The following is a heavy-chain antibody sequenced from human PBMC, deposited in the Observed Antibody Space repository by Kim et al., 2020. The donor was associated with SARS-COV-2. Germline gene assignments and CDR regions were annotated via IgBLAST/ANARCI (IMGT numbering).Heavy chain of an antibody. V-gene: IGHV3-23*01. J-gene: IGHJ6*02. CDR3: AKDVSHISIFGVITRGGMDV. D-gene: IGHD3-3*01. CDR2: ISRSDGST. Sequence: GGSLRLSCAASGFTFSNYVMSWVRQAPGKGLEWVSAISRSDGSTYYADSVKVRFTISRDNSKNSLYLHMNSLRAEDTAVYYCAKDVSHISIFGVITRGGMDVWGQGTTVTVSS. CDR1: GFTFSNYV.